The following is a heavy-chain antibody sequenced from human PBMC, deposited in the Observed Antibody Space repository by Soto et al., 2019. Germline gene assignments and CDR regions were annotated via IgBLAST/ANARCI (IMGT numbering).Heavy chain of an antibody. CDR2: INTLGAST. D-gene: IGHD3-3*01. J-gene: IGHJ5*02. CDR1: GYTFSSYY. CDR3: GRGSLLRFAAGSFDP. Sequence: HVQLVQSGAEVKKPGASVRVSCKASGYTFSSYYMHRVRQAPGQGLEWMGRINTLGASTSYAQKFQGRVTMTRDTSTSTVYMELSRLRSEDTAVYYCGRGSLLRFAAGSFDPWGQGTLVASSS. V-gene: IGHV1-46*01.